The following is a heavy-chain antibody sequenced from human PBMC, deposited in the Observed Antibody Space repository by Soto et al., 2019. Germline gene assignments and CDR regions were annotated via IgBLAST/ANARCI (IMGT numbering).Heavy chain of an antibody. Sequence: SETLSLTCTVSGASVTTFSYYWSWIRQPPGKGLEWIGHLYHTGSTEFNPSFKSRVTISVDASRNPLSLTLTSVTAADTAVYYCAADPYCGGDCYFDYWGQGIMVTVSS. CDR1: GASVTTFSYY. J-gene: IGHJ4*02. CDR2: LYHTGST. V-gene: IGHV4-61*01. D-gene: IGHD2-21*02. CDR3: AADPYCGGDCYFDY.